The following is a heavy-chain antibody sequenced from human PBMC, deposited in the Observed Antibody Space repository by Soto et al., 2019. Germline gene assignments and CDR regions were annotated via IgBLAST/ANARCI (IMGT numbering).Heavy chain of an antibody. CDR2: IYYRRST. CDR3: ATARRWFDP. J-gene: IGHJ5*02. V-gene: IGHV4-31*03. Sequence: SETLSLTCPVSGGSIRSGAYYWSWIRQHPGKGLELIGYIYYRRSTYYNPPLKSRVTISVDTSKNQFSLKLSYVTDADKAVYYCATARRWFDPWGQGTPDTVSS. CDR1: GGSIRSGAYY.